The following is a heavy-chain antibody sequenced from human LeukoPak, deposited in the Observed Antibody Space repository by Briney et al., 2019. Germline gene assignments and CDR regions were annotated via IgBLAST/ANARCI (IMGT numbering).Heavy chain of an antibody. V-gene: IGHV3-21*01. CDR1: GFTFSSCT. CDR3: ARDAGYYYDVYYFDY. Sequence: GGSLRLSCAASGFTFSSCTMNWVRQAPGKGLGWVSSISRSGSYIYYADSVKGRFTISRDNAKNSLYLQMNSLRAEDTAVYYCARDAGYYYDVYYFDYWGQGTQVTVSS. D-gene: IGHD3-22*01. CDR2: ISRSGSYI. J-gene: IGHJ4*02.